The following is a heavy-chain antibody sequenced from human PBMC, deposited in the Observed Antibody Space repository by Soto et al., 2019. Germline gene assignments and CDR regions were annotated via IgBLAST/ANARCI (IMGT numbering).Heavy chain of an antibody. CDR2: IIPIFGTG. Sequence: SVKVSCKASGGTFSSYAISWVRQAPGQGLEWMGGIIPIFGTGNYAQKFQGRVTITADESTSTAYMELSSVTAADTAVYYCAREGAAPYYYYGMDVWGQGTTVTVSS. CDR3: AREGAAPYYYYGMDV. V-gene: IGHV1-69*13. J-gene: IGHJ6*02. D-gene: IGHD6-6*01. CDR1: GGTFSSYA.